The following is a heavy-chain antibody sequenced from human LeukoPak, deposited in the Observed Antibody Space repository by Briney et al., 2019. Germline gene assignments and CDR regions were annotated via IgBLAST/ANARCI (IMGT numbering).Heavy chain of an antibody. Sequence: GGSLRLSCAASGFTFDDYAMRWVRQAPGKGLEWVSLINGDGGSTYYADSVKGRFTISRGNSKNSLYLQMNSLRTEDTALYYCAKGRIAVAGYFDYWGQGTLVTVSS. CDR1: GFTFDDYA. D-gene: IGHD6-19*01. V-gene: IGHV3-43*02. CDR2: INGDGGST. J-gene: IGHJ4*02. CDR3: AKGRIAVAGYFDY.